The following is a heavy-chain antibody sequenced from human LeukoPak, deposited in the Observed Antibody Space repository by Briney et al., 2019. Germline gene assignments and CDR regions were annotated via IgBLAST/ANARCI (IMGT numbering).Heavy chain of an antibody. V-gene: IGHV4-59*08. CDR2: IYYNAST. D-gene: IGHD5-24*01. CDR3: ARHPRDSYNSPYFYYGVAV. J-gene: IGHJ6*02. CDR1: GGSISRYY. Sequence: PSETLSLTCSVSGGSISRYYWSWIRQPPGKGLEWIGDIYYNASTNYNPSLKSRVTISVDTSKNQFSLKLSSVTAADTAVYYCARHPRDSYNSPYFYYGVAVWGHGTTVTVSS.